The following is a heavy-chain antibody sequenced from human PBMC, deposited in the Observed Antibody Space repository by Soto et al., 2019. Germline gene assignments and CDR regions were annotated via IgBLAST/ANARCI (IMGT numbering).Heavy chain of an antibody. J-gene: IGHJ6*02. CDR2: SSAYNGNT. CDR1: GDTFTSYG. Sequence: QVQLVQSGAEVKKPGASVKVSCKASGDTFTSYGFNWVRQAPGQGLEWMGWSSAYNGNTNYAQKLQGRVTITTDTPTSIAKMELRSLSSDDTAVYYCARDRVSHVDRASYYYYGMDVWGQGTTVTVSS. CDR3: ARDRVSHVDRASYYYYGMDV. V-gene: IGHV1-18*04. D-gene: IGHD5-18*01.